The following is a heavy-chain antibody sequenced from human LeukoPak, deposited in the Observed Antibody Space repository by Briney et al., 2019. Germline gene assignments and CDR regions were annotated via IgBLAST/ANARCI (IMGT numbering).Heavy chain of an antibody. Sequence: PGGSLRLSCAASGFTFDDYAMSWVRQAPGKGLEWVSAISGSGGSTYYADSVKGRFTISRDNSKNTLYLQMNSLRAEDTAVYYCAKDSEDLLWFGEGALYYFDYWGQGTLVTVSS. CDR1: GFTFDDYA. D-gene: IGHD3-10*01. V-gene: IGHV3-23*01. CDR3: AKDSEDLLWFGEGALYYFDY. CDR2: ISGSGGST. J-gene: IGHJ4*02.